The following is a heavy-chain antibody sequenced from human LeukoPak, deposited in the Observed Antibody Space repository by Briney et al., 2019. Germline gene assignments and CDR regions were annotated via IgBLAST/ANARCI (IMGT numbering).Heavy chain of an antibody. CDR1: GGSISSGNYY. CDR3: ARAEGSGGRGAFDI. J-gene: IGHJ3*02. V-gene: IGHV4-30-4*08. Sequence: SETLSLTCTVSGGSISSGNYYWSWIRQPPGKGLEWIGYIYYSGSTNYNPSLKSRVTISVDTYKNQFSLKLSSVTAADTAVYYCARAEGSGGRGAFDIWGQGTMVTVSS. D-gene: IGHD2-15*01. CDR2: IYYSGST.